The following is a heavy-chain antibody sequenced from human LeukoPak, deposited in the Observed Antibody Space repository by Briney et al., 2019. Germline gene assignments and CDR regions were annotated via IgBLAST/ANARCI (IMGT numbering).Heavy chain of an antibody. J-gene: IGHJ3*02. CDR3: ARGENFYDSSAYYQGDACDI. V-gene: IGHV1-2*02. D-gene: IGHD3-22*01. Sequence: ASVKVSCKASGYTFTGYYIHWVRQAPGQGLEWMGWINPNSGGTNYAQKFQGRVTMTRDTSISTAYMELSRLRSDDTAVYYCARGENFYDSSAYYQGDACDIWGQGTMVTVSS. CDR2: INPNSGGT. CDR1: GYTFTGYY.